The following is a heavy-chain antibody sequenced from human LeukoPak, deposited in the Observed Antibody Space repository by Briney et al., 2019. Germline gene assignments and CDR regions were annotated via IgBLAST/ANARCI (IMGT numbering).Heavy chain of an antibody. Sequence: ASVKVSCKASGYSFTGYYMHWVRQAPGQGLEWMGWINPNSGVTKYAQKYQGRVTMTRHTFISTVYLEVSRLRSDDTAVYYCARGDYYESSSYLDSRNNWFDPWGQGTLVTVSS. D-gene: IGHD3-22*01. CDR2: INPNSGVT. CDR3: ARGDYYESSSYLDSRNNWFDP. V-gene: IGHV1-2*02. CDR1: GYSFTGYY. J-gene: IGHJ5*02.